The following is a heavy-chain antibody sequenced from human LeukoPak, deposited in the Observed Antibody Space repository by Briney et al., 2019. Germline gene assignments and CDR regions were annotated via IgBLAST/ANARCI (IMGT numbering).Heavy chain of an antibody. V-gene: IGHV3-23*01. CDR3: AKEGAASSGWYGDAFDI. D-gene: IGHD6-19*01. CDR1: GFTFSSYA. J-gene: IGHJ3*02. CDR2: ISGSGGST. Sequence: GGSLRLSCAASGFTFSSYAMSWVRQAPGKGLEWVSAISGSGGSTYYADSVKGRFTISRDNSKNTLYRQMNSLRAEDTAVYYCAKEGAASSGWYGDAFDIWGQGTMVTVSS.